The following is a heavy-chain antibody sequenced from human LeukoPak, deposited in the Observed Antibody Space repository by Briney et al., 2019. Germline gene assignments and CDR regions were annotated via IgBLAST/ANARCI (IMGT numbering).Heavy chain of an antibody. CDR2: ISWNSGNI. D-gene: IGHD2-15*01. J-gene: IGHJ4*02. V-gene: IGHV3-9*01. Sequence: GGSLRLSCAASGFTFGIYAMHWVRQAPGKGLEWVSGISWNSGNIEYADSVTGRFTISRDNAKNSLYLQMNSLRAEDTAFYYCAKDLSGDGSFSQIDYWGQGTLVTVSS. CDR3: AKDLSGDGSFSQIDY. CDR1: GFTFGIYA.